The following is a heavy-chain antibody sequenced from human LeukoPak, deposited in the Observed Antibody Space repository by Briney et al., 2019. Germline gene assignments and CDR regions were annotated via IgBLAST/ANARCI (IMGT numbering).Heavy chain of an antibody. CDR1: GGSFSDYY. CDR2: INHSGST. D-gene: IGHD3-9*01. Sequence: PSETLSLTCDVYGGSFSDYYWDWIRQPPGKGLEWIGEINHSGSTNYNPSLKSRVTISVDTSKNQFSLKLSSVTAADTAVHYCARHGPEMFRYFDWLRGYMDVWGKGTTVTISS. J-gene: IGHJ6*03. CDR3: ARHGPEMFRYFDWLRGYMDV. V-gene: IGHV4-34*01.